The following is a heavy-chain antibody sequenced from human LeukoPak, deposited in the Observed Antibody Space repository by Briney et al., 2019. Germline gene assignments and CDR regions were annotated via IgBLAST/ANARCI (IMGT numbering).Heavy chain of an antibody. V-gene: IGHV4-59*01. J-gene: IGHJ5*02. Sequence: PSETLSLTCTVSGGSISNYYWSWIRQPAGKGLEWIGDIYYSGSTNYNPSLKSRVTISVDTSKNQFSLKLSFVTAADTAVYYCARVQNWFDPWGQGTLVTVSS. CDR1: GGSISNYY. CDR3: ARVQNWFDP. CDR2: IYYSGST.